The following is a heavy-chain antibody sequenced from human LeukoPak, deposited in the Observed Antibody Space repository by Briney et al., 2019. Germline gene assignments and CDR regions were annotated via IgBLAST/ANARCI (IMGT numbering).Heavy chain of an antibody. CDR1: GYTFTGYY. CDR3: ARATPYDSSGYYYLYYYGMDV. Sequence: ASVKVSCKASGYTFTGYYMHWVRQAPGQGLEWMGWINPNSGGTNYAQKFQGWVTMTRDTSISTAYMELSRLRSDDTAVYYCARATPYDSSGYYYLYYYGMDVWGQGTTVTVSS. J-gene: IGHJ6*02. V-gene: IGHV1-2*04. D-gene: IGHD3-22*01. CDR2: INPNSGGT.